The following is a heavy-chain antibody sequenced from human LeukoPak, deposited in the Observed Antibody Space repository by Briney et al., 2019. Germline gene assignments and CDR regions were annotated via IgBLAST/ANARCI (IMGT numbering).Heavy chain of an antibody. CDR1: GFTFSNHW. V-gene: IGHV3-7*01. J-gene: IGHJ4*02. D-gene: IGHD3-10*01. CDR2: IKMDGSEK. Sequence: GSLRLSCAASGFTFSNHWMSWVRQAPGKGLEWVADIKMDGSEKNQVDSVTISRDNAKNSLYLHMNGLRAEDTAVYYCARGPTYGSRCDYLDSWGQGILVTVSS. CDR3: ARGPTYGSRCDYLDS.